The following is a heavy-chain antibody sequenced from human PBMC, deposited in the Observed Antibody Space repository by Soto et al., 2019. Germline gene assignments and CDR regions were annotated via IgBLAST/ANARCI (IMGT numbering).Heavy chain of an antibody. D-gene: IGHD1-7*01. CDR1: GDSVSSNSAA. V-gene: IGHV6-1*01. Sequence: QVQLQQSGPGLVRPSQTLSLTCVIAGDSVSSNSAAWNWISQSPSRALEWLGRTYYRSSWYNDYSATVRSRIAVNADTSKTHFSLQLLSVPTEDTAVYYCAGTSSRHWCYMDVWDKGTTVTVSS. CDR2: TYYRSSWYN. CDR3: AGTSSRHWCYMDV. J-gene: IGHJ6*03.